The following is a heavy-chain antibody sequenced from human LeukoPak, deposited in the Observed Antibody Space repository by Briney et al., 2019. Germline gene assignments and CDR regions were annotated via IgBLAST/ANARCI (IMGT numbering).Heavy chain of an antibody. Sequence: GGSLRLSCAASGFTFRNYAMSWVRQAPGKGLEWVSSISGNGDTTYYADSVEGRFTISRDNSKNTLDLQMSSLRADDTAVYYCAKATLNCSAGSCYSGFDPWGQGTLVTVSS. V-gene: IGHV3-23*01. CDR1: GFTFRNYA. J-gene: IGHJ5*02. D-gene: IGHD2-15*01. CDR3: AKATLNCSAGSCYSGFDP. CDR2: ISGNGDTT.